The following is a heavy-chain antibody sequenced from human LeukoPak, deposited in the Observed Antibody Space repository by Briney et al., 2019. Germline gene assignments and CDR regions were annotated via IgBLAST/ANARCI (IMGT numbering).Heavy chain of an antibody. CDR2: IYSGGST. Sequence: GGSLRLSCAASGFTVSSNYMSWVRQAPGKGLEWVSVIYSGGSTYYADSVKGRFTISRDNSKNTLYLQMNSLRAEDTAVYYCGRGFHKRYCSGGSCYLWGQGTLVTVSS. V-gene: IGHV3-66*01. CDR3: GRGFHKRYCSGGSCYL. CDR1: GFTVSSNY. D-gene: IGHD2-15*01. J-gene: IGHJ4*02.